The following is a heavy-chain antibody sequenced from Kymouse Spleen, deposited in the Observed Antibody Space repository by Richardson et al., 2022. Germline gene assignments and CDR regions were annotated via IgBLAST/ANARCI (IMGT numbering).Heavy chain of an antibody. Sequence: QVQLQQWGAGLLKPSETLSLTCAVYGGSFSGYYWSWIRQPPGKGLEWIGEINHSGSTNYNPSLKSRVTISVDTSKNQFSLKLSSVTAADTAVYYCAREGSGHWFDPWGQGTLVTVSS. CDR2: INHSGST. CDR1: GGSFSGYY. D-gene: IGHD6-25*01. V-gene: IGHV4-34*01. J-gene: IGHJ5*02. CDR3: AREGSGHWFDP.